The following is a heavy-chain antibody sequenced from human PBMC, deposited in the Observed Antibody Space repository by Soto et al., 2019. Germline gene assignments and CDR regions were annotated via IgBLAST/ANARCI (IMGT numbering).Heavy chain of an antibody. J-gene: IGHJ4*02. Sequence: EVQLVESGGGFVQPGRSLRLSCTSSGFTFENYAMHWVRQAPGKGLEWVSGISWNRGTIGYADSVRGRFTISRDNAKNSLYLQMDSLRPEDTALYYCAKDILYSNFEHYFDYWGRGTLVTVSS. CDR3: AKDILYSNFEHYFDY. CDR1: GFTFENYA. D-gene: IGHD4-4*01. V-gene: IGHV3-9*01. CDR2: ISWNRGTI.